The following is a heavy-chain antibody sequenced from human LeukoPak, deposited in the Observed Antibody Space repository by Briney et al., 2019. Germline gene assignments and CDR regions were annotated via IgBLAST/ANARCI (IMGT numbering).Heavy chain of an antibody. CDR3: AREPCTNGVCYDFDY. V-gene: IGHV3-48*01. CDR1: GFTFSSYS. CDR2: ISSSSGTI. Sequence: AGGSLRLSCAASGFTFSSYSMNWVRQAPGKGLEWVSYISSSSGTIYYADSVKGRFTISRDNAKNSLYLQMNSLRAEDTAVYYCAREPCTNGVCYDFDYWGQGTLVTVSS. J-gene: IGHJ4*02. D-gene: IGHD2-8*01.